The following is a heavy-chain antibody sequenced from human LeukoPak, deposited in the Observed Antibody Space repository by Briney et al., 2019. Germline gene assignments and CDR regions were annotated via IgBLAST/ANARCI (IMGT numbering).Heavy chain of an antibody. J-gene: IGHJ4*02. CDR3: ARRYYYNLGSFPFDF. D-gene: IGHD3-10*01. Sequence: PSHTLSLTCAVSGGPFSGYFWSWILQSSGKRLEWIGEIHNSGTTNYNPSLNSRVTISEDTSKNQFYLNLSSVTAADTAVYYCARRYYYNLGSFPFDFWGQGTLVTVFS. CDR1: GGPFSGYF. CDR2: IHNSGTT. V-gene: IGHV4-34*01.